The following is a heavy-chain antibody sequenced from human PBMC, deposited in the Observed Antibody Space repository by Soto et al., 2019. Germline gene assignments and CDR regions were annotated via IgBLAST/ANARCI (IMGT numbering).Heavy chain of an antibody. CDR2: IDYSGST. Sequence: QVHLQESGPGLVNPSGTLSLTCTVSGDSIRKYYWNWIRQTPGKGLERIGYIDYSGSTSYNPSLASRVTIFIDTSKTYFSLNLTSVTAADSGVYFCARGSSDRILPVEVWGRGTPVTVSS. J-gene: IGHJ6*02. CDR1: GDSIRKYY. D-gene: IGHD6-25*01. V-gene: IGHV4-59*01. CDR3: ARGSSDRILPVEV.